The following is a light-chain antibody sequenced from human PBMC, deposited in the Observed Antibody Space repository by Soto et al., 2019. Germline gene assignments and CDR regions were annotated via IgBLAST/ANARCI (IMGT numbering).Light chain of an antibody. J-gene: IGKJ1*01. CDR2: AAS. CDR1: QGISSF. CDR3: EQLNSYPLT. Sequence: DIQLTQSPSFLSASVGDRVTITCRASQGISSFLAWYQQKPGKAPKLLIYAASTLQTGVPSRFSGIGSGTDFTLTISSLQPEDFATYYCEQLNSYPLTFGQGTKVEIK. V-gene: IGKV1-9*01.